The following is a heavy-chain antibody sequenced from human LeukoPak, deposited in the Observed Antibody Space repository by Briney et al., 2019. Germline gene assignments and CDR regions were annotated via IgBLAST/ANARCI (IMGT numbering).Heavy chain of an antibody. V-gene: IGHV3-21*01. CDR3: ARELERYCSSTSCYGPLDY. Sequence: GGSLRLSCAASGFTFSSYSMNWVRQAPGKGLEWVSSISSSSSYIYYADSVKGRFTISRDNAKNSLYLQMNSLRAEDTAVYYCARELERYCSSTSCYGPLDYWGQGTLVTVSS. CDR2: ISSSSSYI. D-gene: IGHD2-2*01. J-gene: IGHJ4*02. CDR1: GFTFSSYS.